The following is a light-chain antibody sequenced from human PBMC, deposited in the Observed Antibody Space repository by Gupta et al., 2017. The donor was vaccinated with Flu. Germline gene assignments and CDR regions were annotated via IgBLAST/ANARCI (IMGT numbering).Light chain of an antibody. CDR2: LNSDGSH. CDR3: QTWGTGIRV. J-gene: IGLJ3*02. V-gene: IGLV4-69*01. CDR1: SGHSSYA. Sequence: QLVLTQSPSAPASLGASVKLTCPLSSGHSSYAIAWHQQQPEKGPRYLMKLNSDGSHSKGDGIPDRFSGSSSGAERYLTISSLQSEDEADYYCQTWGTGIRVFGGGTKLTVL.